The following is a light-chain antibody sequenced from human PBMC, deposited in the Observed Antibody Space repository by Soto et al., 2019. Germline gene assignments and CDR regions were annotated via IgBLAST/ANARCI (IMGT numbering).Light chain of an antibody. Sequence: DIQMTQSPSTLSASVGDRVSITCRASHSISSWLAWYQQKPGKAPKLLIYDAPSLESGVPSRFSGSGSGTEFTLTISSLQPDDFATYCCQQYNSYTWTFGQGTKVDIK. CDR3: QQYNSYTWT. CDR2: DAP. CDR1: HSISSW. J-gene: IGKJ1*01. V-gene: IGKV1-5*01.